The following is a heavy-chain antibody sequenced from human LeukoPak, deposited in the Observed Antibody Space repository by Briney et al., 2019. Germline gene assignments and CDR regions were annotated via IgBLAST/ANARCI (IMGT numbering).Heavy chain of an antibody. Sequence: PGGSLRRSCAASGFTFDDYGTSWVRQAPGKGLEWVSGINWNGGSTGYAESVKGRFTISRDNAKNSLYLQMNSLRAEDTALYYCARDYDSSGSLDYWGQGTLVTVSS. V-gene: IGHV3-20*04. CDR3: ARDYDSSGSLDY. CDR2: INWNGGST. D-gene: IGHD3-22*01. CDR1: GFTFDDYG. J-gene: IGHJ4*02.